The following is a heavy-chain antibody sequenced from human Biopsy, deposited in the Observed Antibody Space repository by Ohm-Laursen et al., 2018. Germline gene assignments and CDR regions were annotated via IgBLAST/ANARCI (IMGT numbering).Heavy chain of an antibody. D-gene: IGHD2-21*02. V-gene: IGHV4-59*01. Sequence: GTLSLTCSVSGGSISSYYWNWIRQPPGKGLKWIGDIYYSGTTDYSPSLKSRVTISIDKSKNQFFLKLSSVTAEDTAVYYCARDDAVTVIRGLYYWGQGALVTVSS. J-gene: IGHJ4*02. CDR2: IYYSGTT. CDR3: ARDDAVTVIRGLYY. CDR1: GGSISSYY.